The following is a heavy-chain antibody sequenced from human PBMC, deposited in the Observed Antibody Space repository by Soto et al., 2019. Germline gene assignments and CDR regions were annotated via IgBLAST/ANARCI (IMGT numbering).Heavy chain of an antibody. Sequence: EVQLVESGGGLVQPGRSLRLSCAASGFTFDDYAMHWVRQAPGKGLEWVSGISWNSGSIGYADSVKGRFTISRDNAKNSLYLQMNSLRADDTALYYCAKDNRAGTYYYYGMDVWGQGTTVTVSS. D-gene: IGHD6-13*01. CDR1: GFTFDDYA. CDR2: ISWNSGSI. V-gene: IGHV3-9*01. J-gene: IGHJ6*02. CDR3: AKDNRAGTYYYYGMDV.